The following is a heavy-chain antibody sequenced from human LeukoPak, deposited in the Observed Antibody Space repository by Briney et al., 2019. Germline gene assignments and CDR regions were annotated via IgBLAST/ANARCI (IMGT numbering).Heavy chain of an antibody. CDR2: ISSSSSTM. CDR3: ARSAIEQGYYYDSSGYFWY. J-gene: IGHJ4*02. CDR1: GLTFSSYS. V-gene: IGHV3-48*04. Sequence: GGSLRLSCAASGLTFSSYSMNWVRQAPGKGLEWVSYISSSSSTMYYTDSVKGRFTISRDNAKDSLYLQMNSLRAEDTAVYYCARSAIEQGYYYDSSGYFWYWGQGTLVTVSS. D-gene: IGHD3-22*01.